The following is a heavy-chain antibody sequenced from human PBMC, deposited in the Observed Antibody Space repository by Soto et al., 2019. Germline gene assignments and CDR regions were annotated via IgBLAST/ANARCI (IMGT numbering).Heavy chain of an antibody. Sequence: ASVKVSCKASGYTFTSHYMHWVRQAPGQGLEWMGVINPSGGSTNYAQKFQGRATMTRDTSTSTVYMELSSLRSEDTAVYYCARDLSNNTNVWWLDPWGQGTQLTVSS. D-gene: IGHD3-16*01. CDR3: ARDLSNNTNVWWLDP. J-gene: IGHJ5*02. CDR1: GYTFTSHY. CDR2: INPSGGST. V-gene: IGHV1-46*03.